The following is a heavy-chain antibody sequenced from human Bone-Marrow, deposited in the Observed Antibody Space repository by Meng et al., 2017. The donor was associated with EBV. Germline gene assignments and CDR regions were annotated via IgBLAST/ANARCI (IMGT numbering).Heavy chain of an antibody. J-gene: IGHJ2*01. V-gene: IGHV4-34*01. CDR1: GGSFSGYY. Sequence: LQRWWAGLLRPSEARSTTCPAYGGSFSGYYWTWIRQPPGKGLEWIGEINHSGSTNYSPSLKSRVTISVDTSKNQFSLKLSSVTAADTAVYYCARSAKGYFGLWGRGTLVTVSS. CDR3: ARSAKGYFGL. CDR2: INHSGST.